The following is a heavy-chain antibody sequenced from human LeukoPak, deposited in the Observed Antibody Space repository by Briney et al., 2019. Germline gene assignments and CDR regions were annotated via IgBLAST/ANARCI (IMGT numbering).Heavy chain of an antibody. CDR1: GYTFTSYG. CDR3: ARDPPYYYDSSGYRLFDY. CDR2: ISAYNGNT. J-gene: IGHJ4*02. V-gene: IGHV1-18*01. D-gene: IGHD3-22*01. Sequence: ASVTVSCKASGYTFTSYGISWVRQAPGQGLEWMGWISAYNGNTNYAQKLQGRVTMTTDTSTSTAYMELRSLRSDDTAVYYCARDPPYYYDSSGYRLFDYWGQGTLVTVSS.